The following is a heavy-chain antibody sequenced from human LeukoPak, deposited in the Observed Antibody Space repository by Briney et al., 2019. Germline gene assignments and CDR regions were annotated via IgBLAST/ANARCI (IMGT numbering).Heavy chain of an antibody. V-gene: IGHV3-21*01. CDR3: ARTANFAAGYYIDY. J-gene: IGHJ4*02. Sequence: GRSLTLSCAAAGFTFSSYTMNWVRQAPGKGLEWVSSISGSSRHKYYADSVKGRFTISRDNAKNSLYLQMNSLRAEDTAVYYCARTANFAAGYYIDYWGQGTLVTVPS. D-gene: IGHD6-13*01. CDR1: GFTFSSYT. CDR2: ISGSSRHK.